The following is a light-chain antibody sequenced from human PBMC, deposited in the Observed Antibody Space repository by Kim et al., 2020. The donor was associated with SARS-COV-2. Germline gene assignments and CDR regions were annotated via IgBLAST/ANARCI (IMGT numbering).Light chain of an antibody. J-gene: IGLJ2*01. Sequence: TAPLTGASSTGAVTSGHYPNWFQQKPGQAPRALIYSISNKYSWTPARFSGSLLGGKAALTLSGVQPEDEADYYCLLYYGGAQPHVIFGGGTQLTVL. V-gene: IGLV7-43*01. CDR3: LLYYGGAQPHVI. CDR1: TGAVTSGHY. CDR2: SIS.